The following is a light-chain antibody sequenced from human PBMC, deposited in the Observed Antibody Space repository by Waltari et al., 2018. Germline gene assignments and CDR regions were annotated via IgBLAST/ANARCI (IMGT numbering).Light chain of an antibody. CDR3: QQVNSFPRT. CDR2: DAS. J-gene: IGKJ1*01. Sequence: DIQMTQSPSSVSASVGDRVTLTCRASQGISSRLAWYQQKPGKAPKLLIYDASSLHSGVPSRFSGSGSGTEFTRTIRSLQPEDFVTYYCQQVNSFPRTFGQGTKVEVK. CDR1: QGISSR. V-gene: IGKV1-12*01.